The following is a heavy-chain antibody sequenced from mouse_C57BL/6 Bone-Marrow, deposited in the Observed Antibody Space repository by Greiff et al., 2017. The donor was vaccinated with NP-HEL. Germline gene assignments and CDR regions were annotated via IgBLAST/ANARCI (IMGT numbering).Heavy chain of an antibody. CDR3: ARADYDGYWYFDV. Sequence: EVKLVESGGGLVQSGRSLRLSCATSGFTFSDFYMEWVRQAPGKGLEWIAASRNKANDYTTEYSASVKGRFIVSRDTSQSILYLQMNALRAEDTAIYYCARADYDGYWYFDVWGTGTTVTVSS. D-gene: IGHD2-4*01. CDR1: GFTFSDFY. V-gene: IGHV7-1*01. CDR2: SRNKANDYTT. J-gene: IGHJ1*03.